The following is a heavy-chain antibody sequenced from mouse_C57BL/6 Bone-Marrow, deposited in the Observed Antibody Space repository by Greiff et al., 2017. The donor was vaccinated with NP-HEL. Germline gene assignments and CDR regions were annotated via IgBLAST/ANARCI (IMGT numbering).Heavy chain of an antibody. D-gene: IGHD1-1*01. J-gene: IGHJ2*01. CDR3: ARDGGYYGSPSLDY. V-gene: IGHV5-16*01. CDR2: INYDGSST. Sequence: EVQLVESEGGLVQPGSSMKLSCTASGFTFSDYYMAWVRQVPEKGLEWVANINYDGSSTYYLDSLKSRFIISRDNAKNILYLQMSSLKSEDTATYYCARDGGYYGSPSLDYWGQGTTLTVSS. CDR1: GFTFSDYY.